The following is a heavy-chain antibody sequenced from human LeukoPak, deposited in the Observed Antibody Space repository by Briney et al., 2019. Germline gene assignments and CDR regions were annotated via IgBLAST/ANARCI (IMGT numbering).Heavy chain of an antibody. Sequence: GGSLRLSCAASGFTFSKYLMHLGRHVPGKGLGWDSRINDDGSATFYADSVKGRFTIARDNAKNTLFLQINSLRAEDTAVYYCAREMLAPGNTHDYWSQGALVTVSS. V-gene: IGHV3-74*01. D-gene: IGHD2-8*01. J-gene: IGHJ4*02. CDR2: INDDGSAT. CDR1: GFTFSKYL. CDR3: AREMLAPGNTHDY.